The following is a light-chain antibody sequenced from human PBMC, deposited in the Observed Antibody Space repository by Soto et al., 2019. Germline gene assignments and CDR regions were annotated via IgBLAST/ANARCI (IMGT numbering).Light chain of an antibody. CDR2: KAS. V-gene: IGKV1-5*03. CDR1: QSINNL. CDR3: QQYYTYPYT. J-gene: IGKJ2*01. Sequence: DIQMTQSPSTLSASVGGRVTLSCRASQSINNLLAWYQQKPGKAPKLLIYKASSLESGVPSRFSGSGSGTDFTLTISSLQPDDFATYYCQQYYTYPYTFGQGTKLEIK.